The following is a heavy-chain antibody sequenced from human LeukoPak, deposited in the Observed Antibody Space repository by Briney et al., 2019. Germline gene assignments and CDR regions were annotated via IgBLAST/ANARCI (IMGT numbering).Heavy chain of an antibody. V-gene: IGHV5-51*01. Sequence: GESLKISCQGSGYSFTSYWIGWVRQMPGKGLEWMGIIYPGDSDTGYSPSFQGQVTISADKSISTAYLQWSSLKASDTAMYYCARHMPYYYDSSGYTALGDYWGQGTLVTVSS. CDR2: IYPGDSDT. CDR1: GYSFTSYW. D-gene: IGHD3-22*01. CDR3: ARHMPYYYDSSGYTALGDY. J-gene: IGHJ4*02.